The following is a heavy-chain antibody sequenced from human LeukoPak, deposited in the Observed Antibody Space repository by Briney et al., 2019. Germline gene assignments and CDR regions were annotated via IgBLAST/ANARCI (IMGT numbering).Heavy chain of an antibody. CDR1: GFTFGSYG. CDR2: VRYDGNNP. D-gene: IGHD4-17*01. CDR3: ARGSRYGDYPYYCDF. V-gene: IGHV3-30*02. J-gene: IGHJ4*02. Sequence: GGSLRLSCAASGFTFGSYGMHWVRQAPGKGLDWVAFVRYDGNNPYYSASVKGRFTISRDNSKNTVLLQMSNLRLEDAAVYYCARGSRYGDYPYYCDFWGQGTLVTVSS.